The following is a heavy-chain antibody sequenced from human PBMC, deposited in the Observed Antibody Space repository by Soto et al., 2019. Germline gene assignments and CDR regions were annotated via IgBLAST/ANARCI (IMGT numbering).Heavy chain of an antibody. Sequence: SGPTLVNPTQTLTLTCTFSGFSLSTSGMRVSCIRQPPGKALEWLARIDWDDDKFYSTSLKTRLTISKDTSKNQVVLTMTNMDPVDTATYYCARNNYGSGDYGMDVWGQGTTVTAP. V-gene: IGHV2-70*04. J-gene: IGHJ6*02. CDR1: GFSLSTSGMR. CDR3: ARNNYGSGDYGMDV. CDR2: IDWDDDK. D-gene: IGHD3-10*01.